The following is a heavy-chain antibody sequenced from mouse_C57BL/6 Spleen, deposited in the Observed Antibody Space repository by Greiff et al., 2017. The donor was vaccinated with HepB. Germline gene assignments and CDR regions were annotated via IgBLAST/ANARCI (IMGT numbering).Heavy chain of an antibody. D-gene: IGHD1-1*01. V-gene: IGHV1-54*01. CDR2: INPGSGGT. CDR3: ARGGYYGSSIDY. Sequence: VQLQQSGAELVRPGTSVKVSCKASGYAFTNYLIEWVKQRHGQGLEWIGVINPGSGGTNYNEKFKGKATLTADKSSSTAYMQLSILTSEDSVVDFCARGGYYGSSIDYWGQGTTLTVSS. CDR1: GYAFTNYL. J-gene: IGHJ2*01.